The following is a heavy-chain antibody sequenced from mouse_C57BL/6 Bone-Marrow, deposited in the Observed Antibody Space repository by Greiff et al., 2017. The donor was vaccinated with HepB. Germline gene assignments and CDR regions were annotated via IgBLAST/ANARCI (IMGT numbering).Heavy chain of an antibody. CDR1: GYTFTDYY. D-gene: IGHD2-5*01. V-gene: IGHV1-26*01. CDR3: AVLYYSNWYFDV. J-gene: IGHJ1*03. Sequence: VQLQQSGPELVKPGASVKISCKASGYTFTDYYMNWVKQSHGKSLEWIGDINPNNGGTSYNQKFKGKATLTVDKSSSTAYMELRSLTSEDSAVYYCAVLYYSNWYFDVWGTGTTVTVSS. CDR2: INPNNGGT.